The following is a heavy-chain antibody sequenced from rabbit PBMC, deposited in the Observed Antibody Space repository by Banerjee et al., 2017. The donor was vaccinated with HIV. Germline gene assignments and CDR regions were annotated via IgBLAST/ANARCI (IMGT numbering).Heavy chain of an antibody. CDR3: ARDLAGVIGWNFNL. CDR2: IDSGSSGIT. J-gene: IGHJ4*01. Sequence: QSLEESGGGLVQPGGSLKLSCKASGFDFSSSYYISWVRQAPGKGLEWIGCIDSGSSGITWYASWVNGRFTISKTSSTTVTLQMTSLTAADTATYFCARDLAGVIGWNFNLWGPGTLVTVS. D-gene: IGHD4-1*01. CDR1: GFDFSSSYY. V-gene: IGHV1S40*01.